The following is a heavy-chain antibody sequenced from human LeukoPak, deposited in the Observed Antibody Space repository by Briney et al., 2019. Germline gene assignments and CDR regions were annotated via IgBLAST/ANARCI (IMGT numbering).Heavy chain of an antibody. J-gene: IGHJ4*02. CDR3: ARAPPAGIAAAGTLFFDY. CDR2: ISYDGSNK. D-gene: IGHD6-13*01. V-gene: IGHV3-30*03. CDR1: GFTFSSYG. Sequence: GRSLRLSCAASGFTFSSYGMHWVRQAPGKGLEWVAVISYDGSNKYYADSVKGRFTISRDNSKNTLYLQMNSLRAEDTAVYYCARAPPAGIAAAGTLFFDYWGQGTLVTVSS.